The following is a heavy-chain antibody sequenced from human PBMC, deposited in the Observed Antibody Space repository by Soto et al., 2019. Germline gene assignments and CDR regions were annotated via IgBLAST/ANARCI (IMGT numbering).Heavy chain of an antibody. CDR1: GFTFRNYW. J-gene: IGHJ4*02. D-gene: IGHD2-8*01. Sequence: EVQLVESGGGLVQPGRSLRLSCAASGFTFRNYWMTWVRQVPGKGLEWVANIKHDGSENYYADSVKGRFTISRDNDKNSLYLQTTSLSDEDTDAYYCAKDVGTSWGQGTLVTVSS. V-gene: IGHV3-7*04. CDR2: IKHDGSEN. CDR3: AKDVGTS.